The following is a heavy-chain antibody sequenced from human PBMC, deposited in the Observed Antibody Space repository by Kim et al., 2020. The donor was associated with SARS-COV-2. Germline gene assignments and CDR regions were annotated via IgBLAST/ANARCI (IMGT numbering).Heavy chain of an antibody. J-gene: IGHJ4*02. D-gene: IGHD3-22*01. CDR2: ISYDGSNK. V-gene: IGHV3-30*18. Sequence: GGSLRLSCAASGFTFSSYGMHWVRQAPGKGLEWVAVISYDGSNKYYADSVKGRFTISRDNSKNTLYLQMNSLRAEDTAVYYCAKTQSVVVMQYYFDYWGQGTLVTVSS. CDR1: GFTFSSYG. CDR3: AKTQSVVVMQYYFDY.